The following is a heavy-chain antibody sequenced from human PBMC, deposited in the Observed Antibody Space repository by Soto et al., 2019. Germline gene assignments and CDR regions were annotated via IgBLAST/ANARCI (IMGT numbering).Heavy chain of an antibody. Sequence: SGFTVSSNYMSWVRQAPGKGLEWVSVIYSGGSTYYADSVKGRFTISRDNSKNTLYLQMNSLRAEDTAVYYCARDFLYGDYVYFDYWSQGTLVTVSS. V-gene: IGHV3-66*01. J-gene: IGHJ4*02. CDR3: ARDFLYGDYVYFDY. D-gene: IGHD4-17*01. CDR2: IYSGGST. CDR1: GFTVSSNY.